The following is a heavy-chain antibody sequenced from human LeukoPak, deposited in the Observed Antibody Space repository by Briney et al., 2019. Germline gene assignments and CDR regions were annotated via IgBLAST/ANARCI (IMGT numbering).Heavy chain of an antibody. J-gene: IGHJ5*02. D-gene: IGHD1-20*01. Sequence: TETLSLTCTVSGGSISSYYWSWIRQPPGKGLEWIGYIYYSGSTNYNPSLKSRVTISVDTSKNQFSLKLSSVTAADTAVYYCARVRVTGRSGGGFDPWGQGTLVTVSS. CDR3: ARVRVTGRSGGGFDP. CDR2: IYYSGST. CDR1: GGSISSYY. V-gene: IGHV4-59*01.